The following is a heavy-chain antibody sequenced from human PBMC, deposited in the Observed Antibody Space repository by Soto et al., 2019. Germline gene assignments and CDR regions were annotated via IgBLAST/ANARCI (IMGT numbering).Heavy chain of an antibody. CDR2: IIPIFGTA. CDR1: GGTFSSYA. D-gene: IGHD4-17*01. J-gene: IGHJ6*02. CDR3: ARGTTVVPPASMDV. Sequence: QVQLVQSGAEVKKPGSSVKVSCKASGGTFSSYAISWVRQAPGQGLEWMGGIIPIFGTANYAQKFQGRVTLTADETTSTAYMELSSLSSVDTAVYYCARGTTVVPPASMDVWGQGTTVTVSS. V-gene: IGHV1-69*12.